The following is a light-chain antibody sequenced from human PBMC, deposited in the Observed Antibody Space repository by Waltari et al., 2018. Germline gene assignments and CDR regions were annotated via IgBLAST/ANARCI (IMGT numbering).Light chain of an antibody. CDR1: NSNIGGNS. CDR3: AVWDDSLGGV. Sequence: QSVLTQPPSVSGTPGQRVTISCSGSNSNIGGNSVNWYQQLPGTAPKLLIYNDNQVPSGGPDRVAASKSGTSASLAITGLQSEDDAYYYCAVWDDSLGGVFGGGTKLTVL. CDR2: NDN. V-gene: IGLV1-44*01. J-gene: IGLJ3*02.